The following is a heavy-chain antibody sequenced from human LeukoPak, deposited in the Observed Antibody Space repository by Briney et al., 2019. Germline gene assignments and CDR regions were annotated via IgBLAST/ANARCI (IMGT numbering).Heavy chain of an antibody. V-gene: IGHV4-59*01. J-gene: IGHJ6*03. D-gene: IGHD1-14*01. CDR2: IYYSGST. CDR1: GGSMSSYY. CDR3: ARSGEGLYYYYYMDV. Sequence: SETLSLTCTVSGGSMSSYYWSWIRQPPGKGLEWIGYIYYSGSTNYNPSLRSRVTISVDTSKNQFSLKLSSVTAADTAVYYCARSGEGLYYYYYMDVWGKGTTVTVSS.